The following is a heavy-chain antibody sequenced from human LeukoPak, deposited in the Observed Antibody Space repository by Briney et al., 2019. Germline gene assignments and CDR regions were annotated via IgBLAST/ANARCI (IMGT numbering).Heavy chain of an antibody. Sequence: GGSLRLSCAVSGFTFSSYVMSWVRQAPGKGLEGVSAISSNGGTTYYADSVKGRFTISRDNSKNTLYLQMNSLRAEDTAVYYCAKGRIAAAGDFDYWGQGTLVTVSS. J-gene: IGHJ4*02. D-gene: IGHD6-13*01. CDR1: GFTFSSYV. CDR2: ISSNGGTT. CDR3: AKGRIAAAGDFDY. V-gene: IGHV3-23*01.